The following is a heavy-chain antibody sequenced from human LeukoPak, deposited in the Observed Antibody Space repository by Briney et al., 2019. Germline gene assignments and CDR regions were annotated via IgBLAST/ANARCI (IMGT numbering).Heavy chain of an antibody. CDR3: ARSIAVAGWVVSYYFDY. Sequence: QPGGSLRLSCAASGFTFSSYEMNWVRQAPGKGLEWVSYISSNGSTKYYADSVKGRFTISRDNAKNSLYLQMNSLRAEDTAVYYCARSIAVAGWVVSYYFDYWGQGTLVTVSS. D-gene: IGHD6-19*01. CDR2: ISSNGSTK. J-gene: IGHJ4*02. CDR1: GFTFSSYE. V-gene: IGHV3-48*03.